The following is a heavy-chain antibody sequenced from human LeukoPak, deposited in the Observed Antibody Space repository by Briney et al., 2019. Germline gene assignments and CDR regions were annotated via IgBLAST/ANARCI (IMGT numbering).Heavy chain of an antibody. CDR2: ISTSSSYI. D-gene: IGHD1-1*01. J-gene: IGHJ4*02. Sequence: GGSLRLSCAASGFTFSSHNMNWVRQAPGKGLEWVSSISTSSSYIYYADSVRGRFTISTDNSKNTLYLQMNSLRAEDTALYYCAKGLERESRLDSWGQGTLVTVSS. CDR1: GFTFSSHN. CDR3: AKGLERESRLDS. V-gene: IGHV3-21*04.